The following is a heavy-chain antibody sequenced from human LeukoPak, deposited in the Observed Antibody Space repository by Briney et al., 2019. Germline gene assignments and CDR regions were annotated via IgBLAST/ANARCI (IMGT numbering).Heavy chain of an antibody. CDR3: AKDRIPITMIALFQH. D-gene: IGHD3-22*01. J-gene: IGHJ1*01. Sequence: PGGSLRLSCAASGFTFSSYGMHWVRQAPGKGLEWVAVISYDGSNKYYADSVKGRFTISRDNSKNTLYLQMNSLRAEDTAVYYCAKDRIPITMIALFQHWGQGTLVTVSS. CDR2: ISYDGSNK. V-gene: IGHV3-30*18. CDR1: GFTFSSYG.